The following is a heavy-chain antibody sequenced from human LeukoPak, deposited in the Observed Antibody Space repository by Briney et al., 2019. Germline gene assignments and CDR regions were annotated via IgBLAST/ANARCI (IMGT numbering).Heavy chain of an antibody. V-gene: IGHV1-2*02. Sequence: GASVTVSCKASGYTFTGYYMHWVRQAPGQGLEWMGWINPNSGGTNYAQKFQGRVTMTRDTSISTAYMELSRLRSDDTAVYYCARDPGSGWYVAYYYYYYMDVWGKGTTVTVSS. CDR2: INPNSGGT. CDR1: GYTFTGYY. D-gene: IGHD6-13*01. CDR3: ARDPGSGWYVAYYYYYYMDV. J-gene: IGHJ6*03.